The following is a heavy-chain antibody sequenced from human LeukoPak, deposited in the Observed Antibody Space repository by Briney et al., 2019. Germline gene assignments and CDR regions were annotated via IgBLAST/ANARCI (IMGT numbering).Heavy chain of an antibody. Sequence: ASVRVSCKASGYTFTGYYMHWVRQAPGQGLEWMGWINPNSGGTNYAQEFQGRVTMTRDTSISTAYMELSRLRSDDTAVYYCARGRGYSGYDPPNYWGQGTLVTVSS. CDR3: ARGRGYSGYDPPNY. V-gene: IGHV1-2*02. J-gene: IGHJ4*02. CDR1: GYTFTGYY. D-gene: IGHD5-12*01. CDR2: INPNSGGT.